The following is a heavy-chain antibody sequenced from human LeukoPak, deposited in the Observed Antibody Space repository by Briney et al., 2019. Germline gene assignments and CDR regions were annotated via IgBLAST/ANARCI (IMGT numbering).Heavy chain of an antibody. CDR1: GYTFTSYA. D-gene: IGHD2-15*01. CDR3: AREALKKYCSGGSCPPYY. V-gene: IGHV1-3*01. Sequence: ASVKVSCKASGYTFTSYAMHWVRQAPGQRLEWMGWINAGNGNTKYSQKFQGRVTITRDTSASTAYMELSSLRSEDTAVYYCAREALKKYCSGGSCPPYYWGQGTLVTVSS. CDR2: INAGNGNT. J-gene: IGHJ4*02.